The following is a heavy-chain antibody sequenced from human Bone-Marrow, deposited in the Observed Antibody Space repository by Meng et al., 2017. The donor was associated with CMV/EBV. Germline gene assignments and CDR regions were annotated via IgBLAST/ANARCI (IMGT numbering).Heavy chain of an antibody. CDR2: IRSKANGYAT. Sequence: GGSLRLSCEASGLNFSGSGIHWVRQASGKGLEGVGRIRSKANGYATMYAASVKGRFTISRDDSKNTTYLQMNSLKVEDTAVYFCTRRAWELRGASYYYYKMDVWGQGTTVTVSS. D-gene: IGHD1-26*01. CDR1: GLNFSGSG. V-gene: IGHV3-73*01. J-gene: IGHJ6*02. CDR3: TRRAWELRGASYYYYKMDV.